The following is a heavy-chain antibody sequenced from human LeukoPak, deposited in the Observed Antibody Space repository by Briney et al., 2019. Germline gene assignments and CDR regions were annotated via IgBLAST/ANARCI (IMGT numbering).Heavy chain of an antibody. CDR3: ATGVSFGESFY. CDR1: GGTFSSYA. CDR2: FDPEDGET. V-gene: IGHV1-24*01. D-gene: IGHD3-10*01. J-gene: IGHJ4*02. Sequence: ASVKVSCKASGGTFSSYAISWVRQAPGKGLEWMGGFDPEDGETIYAQKFQGRVTMTEDTSTDTAYMELSSLRSEDAAVYYCATGVSFGESFYWGQGTLVTVSS.